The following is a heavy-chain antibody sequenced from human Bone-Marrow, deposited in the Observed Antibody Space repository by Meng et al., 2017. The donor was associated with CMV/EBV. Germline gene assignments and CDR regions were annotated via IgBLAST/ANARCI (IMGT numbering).Heavy chain of an antibody. Sequence: ASVKVSCNAPGYTFTGYYMHWVRQAPGQGLEWMGWINPNSGGTNYAQKFQGRVTMTRDTSISTAYMELSRLRSDDTAVYYCATQSMIVVVAGAFDIWGQGTMVTVSS. J-gene: IGHJ3*02. CDR3: ATQSMIVVVAGAFDI. CDR1: GYTFTGYY. V-gene: IGHV1-2*02. CDR2: INPNSGGT. D-gene: IGHD3-22*01.